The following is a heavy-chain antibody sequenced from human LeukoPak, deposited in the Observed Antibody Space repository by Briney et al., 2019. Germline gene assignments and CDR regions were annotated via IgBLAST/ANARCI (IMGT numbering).Heavy chain of an antibody. V-gene: IGHV3-74*01. CDR2: INTDGSST. CDR1: GFTFSSYW. CDR3: ARDGTYYDFWSGLDY. Sequence: GGSLRLSCAASGFTFSSYWMHWVRQAPGKGLVWVSRINTDGSSTSYADSVKGRFTISRDNAKNTLYLQMNSPRAEDTAVYYCARDGTYYDFWSGLDYWGQGTLVTVSS. D-gene: IGHD3-3*01. J-gene: IGHJ4*02.